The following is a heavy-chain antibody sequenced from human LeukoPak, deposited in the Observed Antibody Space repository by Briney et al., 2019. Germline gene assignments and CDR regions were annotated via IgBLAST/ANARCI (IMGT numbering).Heavy chain of an antibody. Sequence: VASVKVSCKAPGGIFSTYAISWVRQAPGQGLEWMGWISAYNGNTNCAQKLQGRVTMTTDTSTSTAYMELRSLRSDDTAVYYCARGGSSSSGWYLDYWGQGTLVTVSS. CDR3: ARGGSSSSGWYLDY. CDR1: GGIFSTYA. CDR2: ISAYNGNT. J-gene: IGHJ4*02. V-gene: IGHV1-18*01. D-gene: IGHD6-19*01.